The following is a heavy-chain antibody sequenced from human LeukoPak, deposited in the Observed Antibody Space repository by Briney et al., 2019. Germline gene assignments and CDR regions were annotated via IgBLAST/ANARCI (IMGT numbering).Heavy chain of an antibody. D-gene: IGHD2-2*01. V-gene: IGHV1-69*13. CDR3: ARAGVGYCSSTSCFDY. CDR2: IIPIFGTA. J-gene: IGHJ4*02. CDR1: GGTFSSYA. Sequence: SVKVSCKASGGTFSSYAISWVRQAPGQGLEWMGGIIPIFGTANYAQKFQGRVTITADESTSTAYMELSSLRSEDTAVYYCARAGVGYCSSTSCFDYWGQGTLVTVSS.